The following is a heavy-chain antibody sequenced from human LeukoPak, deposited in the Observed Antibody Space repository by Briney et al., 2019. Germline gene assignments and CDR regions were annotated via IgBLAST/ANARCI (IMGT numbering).Heavy chain of an antibody. V-gene: IGHV4-38-2*02. CDR3: ARGRYSSGWYIARWFDP. D-gene: IGHD6-19*01. CDR2: INHSGST. J-gene: IGHJ5*02. Sequence: SETLSLTCTVSGYFISDAYYWGWIRQPPGKGLEWIGEINHSGSTNYNPSLKSRVAISVDTSKNQFSLKLSSVTAADTAVYYCARGRYSSGWYIARWFDPWGQGTLVTVSS. CDR1: GYFISDAYY.